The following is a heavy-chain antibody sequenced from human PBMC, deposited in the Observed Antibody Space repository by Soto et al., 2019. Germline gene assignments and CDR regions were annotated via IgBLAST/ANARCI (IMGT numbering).Heavy chain of an antibody. Sequence: SEALSLTCTVSGGSMISYYCSWIRQPPGRGLEWIGYIYYSGSTYYNPSLKSRVTISVDKSKNQFSLNLNSVTAADTAVYYCARHSGSYFRDYWGQGTLVTVSS. CDR2: IYYSGST. CDR1: GGSMISYY. D-gene: IGHD1-26*01. J-gene: IGHJ4*02. CDR3: ARHSGSYFRDY. V-gene: IGHV4-59*08.